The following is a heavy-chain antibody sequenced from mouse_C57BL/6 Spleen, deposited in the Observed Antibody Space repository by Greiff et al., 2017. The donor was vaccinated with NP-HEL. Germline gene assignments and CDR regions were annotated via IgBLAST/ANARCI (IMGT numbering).Heavy chain of an antibody. D-gene: IGHD2-1*01. CDR3: ARGGYGNYVDYAMDY. Sequence: QVQLQQSGAELVRPGSSVKLSCKASGYTFTSYWMHWVKQRPIQGLEWIGNIDPSDSETHYNQKFKDKATLTVDKSSSTAYMQLSSLTSEDSAVYYCARGGYGNYVDYAMDYWGQGTSVTVSS. CDR1: GYTFTSYW. CDR2: IDPSDSET. V-gene: IGHV1-52*01. J-gene: IGHJ4*01.